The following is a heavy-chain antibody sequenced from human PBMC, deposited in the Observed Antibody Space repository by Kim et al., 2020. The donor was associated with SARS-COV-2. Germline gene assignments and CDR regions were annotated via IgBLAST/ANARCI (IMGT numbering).Heavy chain of an antibody. J-gene: IGHJ6*02. Sequence: GRFTISRDNAKNSLYLQMNSLRDEDTAVYYCAVTIGYSSSWYYYYYGMDVWGQGTTVTVSS. D-gene: IGHD6-13*01. CDR3: AVTIGYSSSWYYYYYGMDV. V-gene: IGHV3-48*02.